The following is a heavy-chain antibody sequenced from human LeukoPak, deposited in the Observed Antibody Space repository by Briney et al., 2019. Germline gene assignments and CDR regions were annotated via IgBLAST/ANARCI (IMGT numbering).Heavy chain of an antibody. CDR3: AKRSCSGGSCNFDY. CDR1: GSTFNSCA. Sequence: GGSLRLSCAASGSTFNSCAMSWVRQAPGKGLEWVSAISNSGVTTNYADSVRGRFTISRDNSKNTLYLQMNSLRAEDTAVYYCAKRSCSGGSCNFDYWGQGTLVTVSS. D-gene: IGHD2-15*01. J-gene: IGHJ4*02. CDR2: ISNSGVTT. V-gene: IGHV3-23*01.